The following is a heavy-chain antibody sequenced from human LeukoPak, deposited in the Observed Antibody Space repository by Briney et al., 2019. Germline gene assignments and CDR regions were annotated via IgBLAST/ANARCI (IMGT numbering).Heavy chain of an antibody. CDR2: IYPGDSDT. J-gene: IGHJ4*02. V-gene: IGHV5-51*01. D-gene: IGHD1-26*01. CDR1: GYSFTNYW. Sequence: GESLQISFKGSGYSFTNYWIGWGRPMPGKGLEWMGIIYPGDSDTRYIPSFQGQVTISADKSINTAYLQWTSLKASDTAMYYCARRVDSYWFFDYWGQGTLVTVSS. CDR3: ARRVDSYWFFDY.